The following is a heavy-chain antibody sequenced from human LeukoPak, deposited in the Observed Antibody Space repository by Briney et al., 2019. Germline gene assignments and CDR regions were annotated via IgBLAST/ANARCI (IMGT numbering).Heavy chain of an antibody. CDR1: GFTFSSYG. V-gene: IGHV3-30*03. D-gene: IGHD3-10*01. Sequence: PGGSLRLSCAASGFTFSSYGMHWVRQAPGKGLEWVAVISYDGSNKYYADSVKGRFTISRDNSKNTLYLQMNSLRAEDTAVYYCARSGGGYFDYWGQGTLVTVSS. CDR3: ARSGGGYFDY. J-gene: IGHJ4*02. CDR2: ISYDGSNK.